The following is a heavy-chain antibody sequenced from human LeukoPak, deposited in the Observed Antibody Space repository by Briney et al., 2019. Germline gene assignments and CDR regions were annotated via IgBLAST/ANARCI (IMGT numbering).Heavy chain of an antibody. CDR1: GFTFSDYY. CDR3: AKDFTRVTMVRGVANGY. J-gene: IGHJ4*02. V-gene: IGHV3-11*01. Sequence: GGSLRLSCAASGFTFSDYYMSWIRQAPGKGLEWVSYISSSGSTIYYADSVKGRFTISRDNAKNSLYLQMNSLRAEDTAVYYCAKDFTRVTMVRGVANGYWGQGTLVTVSS. CDR2: ISSSGSTI. D-gene: IGHD3-10*01.